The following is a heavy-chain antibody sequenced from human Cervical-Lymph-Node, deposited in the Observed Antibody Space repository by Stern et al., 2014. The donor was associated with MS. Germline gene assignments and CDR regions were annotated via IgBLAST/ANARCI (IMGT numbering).Heavy chain of an antibody. J-gene: IGHJ4*02. Sequence: VQLVQSGAELKKPGESLRISCKGSGYSLTNTWIGWVRQMPGKGLEWMGTIFHGDPEPRYSPSYQGQVTISADKSINTAYLQWSSLKASDTAMYYCARGRGIALRPDYWGQGTLVTVSS. CDR3: ARGRGIALRPDY. V-gene: IGHV5-51*03. CDR1: GYSLTNTW. D-gene: IGHD6-13*01. CDR2: IFHGDPEP.